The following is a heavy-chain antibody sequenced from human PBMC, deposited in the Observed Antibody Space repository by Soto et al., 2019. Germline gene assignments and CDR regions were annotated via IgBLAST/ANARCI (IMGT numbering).Heavy chain of an antibody. CDR3: ARDLHDYVSFRFDP. J-gene: IGHJ5*02. CDR1: GFTFSSYS. CDR2: ISRSSSYI. Sequence: PXGSLRLSCAASGFTFSSYSMNWVRQAPGKGLEWVSSISRSSSYIYYADSVKGRFTISRDNAKNSLYLQMNSLRAEDTAVYYCARDLHDYVSFRFDPWGQGTLVTVSS. D-gene: IGHD3-16*01. V-gene: IGHV3-21*01.